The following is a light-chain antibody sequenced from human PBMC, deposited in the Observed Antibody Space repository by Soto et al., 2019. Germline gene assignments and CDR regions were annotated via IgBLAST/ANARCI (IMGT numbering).Light chain of an antibody. Sequence: QSALTQPASVSGSPGQSITISCTGTSSDVGAYNSVSWYQQHPDEAPKLIIYSVTYRSSGLSDRFSASKPGNTASLTISGLHTEDEADYYCSSSTSSSTYLFGTGTKLTVL. CDR2: SVT. V-gene: IGLV2-14*03. J-gene: IGLJ1*01. CDR1: SSDVGAYNS. CDR3: SSSTSSSTYL.